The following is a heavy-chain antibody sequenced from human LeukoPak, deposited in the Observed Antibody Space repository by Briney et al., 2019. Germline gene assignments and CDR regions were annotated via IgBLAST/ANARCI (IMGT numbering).Heavy chain of an antibody. CDR1: GFTFSSHA. Sequence: GGSLSPSCAASGFTFSSHAISWVRQAPGKGLEWVSSLSYSGKDTHYADSVKGRFTISRDNSKNTLYLQMNSLRADDTAIYYCENALEGASTSSCFDSWGQGTLVTVSS. V-gene: IGHV3-23*01. CDR2: LSYSGKDT. J-gene: IGHJ4*02. CDR3: ENALEGASTSSCFDS. D-gene: IGHD6-6*01.